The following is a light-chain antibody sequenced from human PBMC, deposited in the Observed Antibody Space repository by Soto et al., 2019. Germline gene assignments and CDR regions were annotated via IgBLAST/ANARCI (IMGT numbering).Light chain of an antibody. CDR2: KVS. J-gene: IGKJ1*01. Sequence: DVVMTQSPLSLPVTLGQPASISCRSNQSLVHSVGIAYFSWFQQRPGRSPRRLIYKVSNRDSGVPARFSGSGSGTDFALKISRVEAEDVGVYYCMQGTHWPITFGQGTKVDIK. V-gene: IGKV2-30*02. CDR3: MQGTHWPIT. CDR1: QSLVHSVGIAY.